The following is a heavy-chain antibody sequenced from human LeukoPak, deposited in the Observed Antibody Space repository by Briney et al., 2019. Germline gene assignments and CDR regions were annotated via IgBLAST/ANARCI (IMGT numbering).Heavy chain of an antibody. V-gene: IGHV4-31*03. CDR2: IYYSGST. CDR1: GGSISSGGYY. CDR3: ARERVTAMVKAGAFDI. Sequence: KPSETLSLTCTVSGGSISSGGYYWSWIRQHPGKGLEWIGYIYYSGSTYYNPSLKSRVTISVDTSKNQFSLKLSSVTAADTAVYYCARERVTAMVKAGAFDIWGQGTMVTVSS. J-gene: IGHJ3*02. D-gene: IGHD5-18*01.